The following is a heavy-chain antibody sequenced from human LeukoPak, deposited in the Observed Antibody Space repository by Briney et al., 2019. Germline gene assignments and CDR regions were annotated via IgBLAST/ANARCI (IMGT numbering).Heavy chain of an antibody. D-gene: IGHD1-26*01. J-gene: IGHJ4*02. Sequence: GGSLRLSCAASGFTFSSYGMYWVRQAPGKGLEWVAFIRYDGSNKYYADSVKGRFTISRDNSKNTLYLQMNSLRAEDTAVYYCAKDRGWDLLYFDYWGQGTLVTVSS. CDR3: AKDRGWDLLYFDY. CDR1: GFTFSSYG. V-gene: IGHV3-30*02. CDR2: IRYDGSNK.